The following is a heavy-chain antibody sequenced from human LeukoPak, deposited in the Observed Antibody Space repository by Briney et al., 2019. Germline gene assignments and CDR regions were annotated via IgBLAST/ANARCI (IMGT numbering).Heavy chain of an antibody. J-gene: IGHJ5*02. Sequence: PSETLSLTCSVSGFSISSGYYWGWIRQPPGKGLDWIGIIYHSGSTYYNPSLKSRVTMSVDTSKNQFSLKLSSLTAADTAVYYCARRISGAWFDPWGQGTLVTVSS. CDR2: IYHSGST. V-gene: IGHV4-38-2*02. D-gene: IGHD2-15*01. CDR3: ARRISGAWFDP. CDR1: GFSISSGYY.